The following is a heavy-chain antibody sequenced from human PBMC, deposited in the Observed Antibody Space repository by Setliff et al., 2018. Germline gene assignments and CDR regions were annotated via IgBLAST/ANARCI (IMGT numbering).Heavy chain of an antibody. CDR2: ISGSGGTT. CDR1: GFTFNNYA. J-gene: IGHJ4*02. CDR3: AKDKSRVVMQYAGWGLFDY. Sequence: GGSLRLSCVVSGFTFNNYAMTRVRQAPGKGLEWVSSISGSGGTTDYADSVRGRFTVSRDNSKDTVYLQLSSLRVDDTAVYYCAKDKSRVVMQYAGWGLFDYWGQGTLVTVSS. V-gene: IGHV3-23*01. D-gene: IGHD7-27*01.